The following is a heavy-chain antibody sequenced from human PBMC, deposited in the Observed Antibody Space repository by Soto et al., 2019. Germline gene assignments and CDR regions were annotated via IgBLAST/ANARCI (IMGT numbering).Heavy chain of an antibody. CDR1: GGTFSSYA. D-gene: IGHD3-10*01. J-gene: IGHJ5*02. V-gene: IGHV1-69*01. Sequence: QVQLVQSGAEVKKPGSSVKVSCKASGGTFSSYAISWVRQAPGQGLEWMGGIIPIFGTANYARKFQGRVTITADESTSTAYMELSSLRSEDTAVYYCARGNYYGSGSLEARPGFDPWGQGTLVTVSS. CDR2: IIPIFGTA. CDR3: ARGNYYGSGSLEARPGFDP.